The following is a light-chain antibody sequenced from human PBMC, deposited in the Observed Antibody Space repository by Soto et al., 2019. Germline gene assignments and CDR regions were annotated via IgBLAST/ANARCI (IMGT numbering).Light chain of an antibody. Sequence: DIVMTQSPDSLAVSLGARATINCRSSQSVLCSSNNKNYLAWYQQKPGQPTKLIIYWASTREYGVPDRFSGSGSGTDFTLTISSLQAEDVAVYYCQQYYSTHQFTFGPGTKVDIK. J-gene: IGKJ3*01. CDR2: WAS. V-gene: IGKV4-1*01. CDR3: QQYYSTHQFT. CDR1: QSVLCSSNNKNY.